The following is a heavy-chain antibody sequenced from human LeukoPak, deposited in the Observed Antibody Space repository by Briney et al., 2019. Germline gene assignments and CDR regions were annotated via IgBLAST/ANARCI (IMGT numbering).Heavy chain of an antibody. CDR2: INPNSGGT. V-gene: IGHV1-2*06. Sequence: GASVKVSCKASGYTFTGYYMHWVRQAPGQGLEWMGRINPNSGGTNYAQKFQGRVTMTRDTSISTAYMELSRLRSDDTAVYYCVRELTIFGVVIDWGQGTLVTVSS. CDR1: GYTFTGYY. CDR3: VRELTIFGVVID. J-gene: IGHJ4*02. D-gene: IGHD3-3*01.